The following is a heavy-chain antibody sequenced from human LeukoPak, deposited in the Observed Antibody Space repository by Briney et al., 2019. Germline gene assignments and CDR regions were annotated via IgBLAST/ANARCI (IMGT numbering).Heavy chain of an antibody. J-gene: IGHJ5*02. Sequence: GESLKISCKGSGYSFTSYWIGWVRQMPGKGLEWMGIIYPGDSDTRYSPSFQGQVTMSADMSISTVYLQWDSLKASDTAMYYCAYYGSGSYSNSYNWSDPWGQGTLVTVSS. CDR3: AYYGSGSYSNSYNWSDP. CDR2: IYPGDSDT. D-gene: IGHD3-10*01. V-gene: IGHV5-51*01. CDR1: GYSFTSYW.